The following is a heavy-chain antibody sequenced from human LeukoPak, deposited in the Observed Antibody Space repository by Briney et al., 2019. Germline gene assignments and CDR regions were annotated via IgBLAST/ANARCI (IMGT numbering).Heavy chain of an antibody. CDR2: INPSGGST. CDR3: ARGGFSSVVVTAIPPNY. CDR1: GYTFTSYY. J-gene: IGHJ4*02. V-gene: IGHV1-46*01. Sequence: ASVKGSCKASGYTFTSYYMHWVRQAPGQGVEWMGIINPSGGSTSYAQKFQGRVTMTSDTSTSTVYMELSSLRSEDTAVYYCARGGFSSVVVTAIPPNYWGQGTLVTVSS. D-gene: IGHD2-21*02.